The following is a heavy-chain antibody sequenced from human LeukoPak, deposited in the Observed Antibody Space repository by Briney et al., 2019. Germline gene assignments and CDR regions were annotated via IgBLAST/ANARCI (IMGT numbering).Heavy chain of an antibody. Sequence: SETLSLTCTVSGGSISSSSYYWGWIRQPPGKGLEWIGSIYYSGSTYYNPSLKSRVTISVDTSKNQFSLKLSSVTAADTAVYYCASGSGWQYYFNYWGQGTLVTVSS. CDR3: ASGSGWQYYFNY. D-gene: IGHD6-19*01. CDR2: IYYSGST. CDR1: GGSISSSSYY. J-gene: IGHJ4*02. V-gene: IGHV4-39*07.